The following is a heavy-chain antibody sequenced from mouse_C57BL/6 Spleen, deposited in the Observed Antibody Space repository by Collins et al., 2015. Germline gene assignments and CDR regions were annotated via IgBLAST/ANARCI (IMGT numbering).Heavy chain of an antibody. J-gene: IGHJ4*01. Sequence: QVQLQQSGAELVRPGASVTLSCKASGYTLTDYEMHWVKQTPVHGLEWIGAIDPEIGGTAYNQKFKGKAILTADKSSSTAYMELRSLTSEDSAVYYCTRWLPHYYAMDYWGQGISVTVSS. CDR1: GYTLTDYE. CDR2: IDPEIGGT. D-gene: IGHD2-2*01. CDR3: TRWLPHYYAMDY. V-gene: IGHV1-15*01.